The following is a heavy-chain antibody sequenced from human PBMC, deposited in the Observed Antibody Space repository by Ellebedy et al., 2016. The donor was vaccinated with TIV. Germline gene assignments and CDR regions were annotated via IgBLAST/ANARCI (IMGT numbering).Heavy chain of an antibody. Sequence: AASVKVSCKASGGTLSSYAISWVRQAPGQGLEWMGGIIAIFGRANYAQKFQGRVTITADEPTSTAYMELSGLRSEDTAVYYCATGYCSTATCHDMGAMDVWGQGTAVTVSS. J-gene: IGHJ6*02. CDR1: GGTLSSYA. CDR2: IIAIFGRA. V-gene: IGHV1-69*13. D-gene: IGHD2-2*01. CDR3: ATGYCSTATCHDMGAMDV.